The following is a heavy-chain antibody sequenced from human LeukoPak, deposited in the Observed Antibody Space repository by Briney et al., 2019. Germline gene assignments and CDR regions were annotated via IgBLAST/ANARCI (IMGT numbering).Heavy chain of an antibody. Sequence: SVKVSCKASGGTFSSYAISWVRQAPGQGLEWMGGIIPIFGTANYAQKFQGRVTITADESTSTAYMELSSLRSEDPAVYYCAAESPPPPDYDFWSGYSRWGQGTLVTVSS. CDR2: IIPIFGTA. V-gene: IGHV1-69*01. CDR3: AAESPPPPDYDFWSGYSR. D-gene: IGHD3-3*01. J-gene: IGHJ4*02. CDR1: GGTFSSYA.